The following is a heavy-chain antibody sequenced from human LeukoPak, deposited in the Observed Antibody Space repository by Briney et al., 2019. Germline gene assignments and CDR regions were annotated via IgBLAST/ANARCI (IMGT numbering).Heavy chain of an antibody. V-gene: IGHV1-69*13. CDR2: IIPIFGTA. CDR1: GGTFISYA. CDR3: ARDWRDYYGSGSPNNWFDP. J-gene: IGHJ5*02. Sequence: ASVKVSCKASGGTFISYAISWVRQAPGQGLEWMGGIIPIFGTANYAQKFQGRVTITADESTSTAYMELSSLRSEDTAVYYCARDWRDYYGSGSPNNWFDPWGQGTLVTVSS. D-gene: IGHD3-10*01.